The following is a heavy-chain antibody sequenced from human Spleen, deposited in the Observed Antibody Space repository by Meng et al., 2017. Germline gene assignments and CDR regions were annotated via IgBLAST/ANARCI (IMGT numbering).Heavy chain of an antibody. CDR1: GFSFSSYA. Sequence: GESLKISCAASGFSFSSYAMSWVRQAPGKGLQWVSAISGSGADPYYADSVKGRFTISRDNAKNSLFLQMNSLRAEDTAVYYCARAWEVVYWGQGTLVTVSS. CDR2: ISGSGADP. CDR3: ARAWEVVY. J-gene: IGHJ4*02. D-gene: IGHD1-26*01. V-gene: IGHV3-23*01.